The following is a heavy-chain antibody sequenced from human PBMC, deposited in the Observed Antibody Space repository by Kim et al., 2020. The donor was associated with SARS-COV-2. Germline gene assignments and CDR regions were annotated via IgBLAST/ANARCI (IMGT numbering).Heavy chain of an antibody. J-gene: IGHJ4*02. CDR3: ARHSTTVTTFFDY. D-gene: IGHD4-17*01. CDR1: GGSISSSSYY. CDR2: ICYSGST. V-gene: IGHV4-39*01. Sequence: SETLSLTCTVSGGSISSSSYYWGWIRQPPGKGLEWIGNICYSGSTYYNPSLKSRVTISVDTSKNQFSLKLSSVTAADTAVYYCARHSTTVTTFFDYWGQG.